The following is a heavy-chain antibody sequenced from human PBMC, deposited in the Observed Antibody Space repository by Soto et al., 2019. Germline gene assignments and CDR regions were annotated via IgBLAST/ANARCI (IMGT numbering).Heavy chain of an antibody. D-gene: IGHD3-22*01. V-gene: IGHV1-69*13. Sequence: ASVKVSCKASGGTFSSSAITWVRQAPGQGLEWMGGIIPIFGTANYAQKFQGRVTITADESTSTAYMELSSLRSEDTAVYYCARVGYDSSGYFNWFDPWGQGTLVTVSS. CDR3: ARVGYDSSGYFNWFDP. CDR1: GGTFSSSA. J-gene: IGHJ5*02. CDR2: IIPIFGTA.